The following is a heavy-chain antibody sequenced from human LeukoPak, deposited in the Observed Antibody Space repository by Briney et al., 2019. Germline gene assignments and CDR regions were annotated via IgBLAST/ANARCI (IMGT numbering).Heavy chain of an antibody. CDR1: GFAFSSYA. CDR2: ISTSGGST. J-gene: IGHJ4*02. CDR3: AKKSQAAAGPSYFDY. V-gene: IGHV3-23*01. Sequence: PGGSLRLSCAASGFAFSSYAMSWVRQAPGKGLEWVSAISTSGGSTYYADSVKGRFTISRDNSKNTLYLQTNSLRAEDTAVYYCAKKSQAAAGPSYFDYWGQGTLVTVSS. D-gene: IGHD6-13*01.